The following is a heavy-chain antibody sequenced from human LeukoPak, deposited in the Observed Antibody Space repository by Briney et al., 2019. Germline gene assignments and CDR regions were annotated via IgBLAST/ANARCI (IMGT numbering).Heavy chain of an antibody. CDR1: RYTFTCYF. CDR3: ARAYYYYYMDV. CDR2: INPNSGGT. Sequence: GASVKVSCRASRYTFTCYFMHWVRQAPGQGLEWMGWINPNSGGTNYARKFQGRVTLTRDTSISTAYMELSRLRSDDTAVYYCARAYYYYYMDVWGKGTTVTVSS. V-gene: IGHV1-2*02. J-gene: IGHJ6*03.